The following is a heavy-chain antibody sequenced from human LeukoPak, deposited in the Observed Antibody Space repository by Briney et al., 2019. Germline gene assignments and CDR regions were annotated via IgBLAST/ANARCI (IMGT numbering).Heavy chain of an antibody. J-gene: IGHJ4*02. CDR3: ARYSTVTRFDS. CDR1: GGSISSGDYY. V-gene: IGHV4-30-4*01. CDR2: IHYSGGT. Sequence: SETLSLTCTVSGGSISSGDYYWSWIRQPPGNGLEWIGYIHYSGGTHHNPSLTSRVTLSVDTSKNQFSLKVASVTAADTATYYCARYSTVTRFDSWGPGTLVPVSS. D-gene: IGHD4-17*01.